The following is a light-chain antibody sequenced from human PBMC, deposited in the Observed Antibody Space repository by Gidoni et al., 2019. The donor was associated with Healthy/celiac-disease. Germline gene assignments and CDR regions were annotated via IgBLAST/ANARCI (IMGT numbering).Light chain of an antibody. V-gene: IGKV1-39*01. CDR2: AAS. Sequence: DIQMTQSPSSLSASVGDSVTITCRASQSISSYLNWYQQKPGKAPKLLIYAASSLQSGVPSRFSGSGSGTDFTLTISSLQPADFATYYCQQSYSTLPFGGGTKVEIK. CDR1: QSISSY. CDR3: QQSYSTLP. J-gene: IGKJ4*01.